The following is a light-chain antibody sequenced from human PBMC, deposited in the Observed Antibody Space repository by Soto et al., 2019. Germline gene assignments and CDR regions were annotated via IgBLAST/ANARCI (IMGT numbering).Light chain of an antibody. CDR2: GAS. CDR1: QSVTSNY. Sequence: EILLTQSPGPLSLSPGERATLSCRASQSVTSNYLAWYQQKPGQAPRLLIFGASIRDTGIPDRFSGSGSGTDFTLTISRLEPGDFAVYYCQHFGGTTFTFGQGTRLEIK. J-gene: IGKJ5*01. CDR3: QHFGGTTFT. V-gene: IGKV3-20*01.